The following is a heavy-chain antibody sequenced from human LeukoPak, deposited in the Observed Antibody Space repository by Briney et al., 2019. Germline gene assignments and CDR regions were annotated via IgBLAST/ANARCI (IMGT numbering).Heavy chain of an antibody. V-gene: IGHV1-24*01. CDR1: GYTLTELS. D-gene: IGHD3-3*01. Sequence: ASVKVSCKVSGYTLTELSMHWVRQAPGKGLEWMGGFDPEDGETIYAQKFQGRVTMTEDTSTDTAYMELSSLRSEDTAVYYCAASEVYYDFWSGYYFDYWGQGTLVTVSS. CDR3: AASEVYYDFWSGYYFDY. J-gene: IGHJ4*02. CDR2: FDPEDGET.